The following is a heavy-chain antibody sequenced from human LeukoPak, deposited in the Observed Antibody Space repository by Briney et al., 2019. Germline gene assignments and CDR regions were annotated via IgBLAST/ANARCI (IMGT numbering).Heavy chain of an antibody. CDR2: ISSSSSTI. D-gene: IGHD5-12*01. Sequence: GGSLRLSCAASGFTFSIYSMNWVRQAPGKGLEWVSYISSSSSTIYYADSVKGRFTISRDNAKNSLYLQMNSLRSEDKAVYYCARDPAYSGNSGYWGQGTLVTVSS. CDR3: ARDPAYSGNSGY. V-gene: IGHV3-48*01. CDR1: GFTFSIYS. J-gene: IGHJ4*02.